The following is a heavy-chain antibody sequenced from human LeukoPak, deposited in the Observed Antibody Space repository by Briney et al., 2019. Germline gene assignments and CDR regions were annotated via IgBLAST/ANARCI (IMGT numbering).Heavy chain of an antibody. D-gene: IGHD1-26*01. Sequence: PGGSLRLSCAASGFTFYYYAMHWVRQAPGKGLEWVSGISWNSGSIGYADSVKGRFTISRDNAKNSLYLQMNSLRAEDTALYYCAKDRSPSGINNWFDPWGQGTLVTVSS. CDR1: GFTFYYYA. CDR3: AKDRSPSGINNWFDP. V-gene: IGHV3-9*01. CDR2: ISWNSGSI. J-gene: IGHJ5*02.